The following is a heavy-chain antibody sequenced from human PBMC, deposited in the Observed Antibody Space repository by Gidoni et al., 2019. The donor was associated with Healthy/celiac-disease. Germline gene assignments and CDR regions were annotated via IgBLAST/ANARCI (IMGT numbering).Heavy chain of an antibody. J-gene: IGHJ3*02. V-gene: IGHV1-24*01. Sequence: QVQLVQSGAEVKKPGASVTVSCTVSGYTLTELSMHWVRQAPGKGLEWMGGFDPEDGETIYAQKFQGRVTMTEETSTDTAYMELSSLRSEDTAVYYCAVNYYDSSGYYGAAFDIWGQGTMVTVSS. CDR1: GYTLTELS. CDR2: FDPEDGET. D-gene: IGHD3-22*01. CDR3: AVNYYDSSGYYGAAFDI.